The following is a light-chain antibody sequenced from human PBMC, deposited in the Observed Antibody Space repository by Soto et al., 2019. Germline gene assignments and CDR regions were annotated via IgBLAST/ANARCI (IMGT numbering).Light chain of an antibody. CDR2: DAS. V-gene: IGKV3-15*01. CDR1: QSVSVN. Sequence: EVVMTQSPGTLSVSPGEGATLSCRASQSVSVNLAWYQHRPGQAPRPLIYDASTRAIVVPARFSGRGSGTDFTLTISSLQSEDFAIYYCLQYNSWPYTFVRGTKLEI. CDR3: LQYNSWPYT. J-gene: IGKJ2*01.